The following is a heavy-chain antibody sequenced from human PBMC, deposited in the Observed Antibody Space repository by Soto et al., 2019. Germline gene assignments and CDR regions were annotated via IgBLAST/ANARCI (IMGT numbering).Heavy chain of an antibody. Sequence: QITLKESGPTLVKPTQTLTLTCTFSGFSLSTSGVGVGWIRQPPGKALEWLALIYWDDDKRYSPSLKSRLTITKDPSKNQVVLTMTNMDPVDTATYCCAHRRVPGIAVADWGQGTLVTVSS. CDR1: GFSLSTSGVG. CDR3: AHRRVPGIAVAD. V-gene: IGHV2-5*02. J-gene: IGHJ4*02. CDR2: IYWDDDK. D-gene: IGHD6-19*01.